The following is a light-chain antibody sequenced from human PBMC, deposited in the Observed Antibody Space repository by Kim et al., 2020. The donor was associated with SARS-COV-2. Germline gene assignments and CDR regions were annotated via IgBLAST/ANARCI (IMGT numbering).Light chain of an antibody. CDR3: QQTYNTPWT. CDR2: AAS. Sequence: ASVGGRVTIACRASQYISTYLNWYQHKPGRAPKLLIYAASTLQSGVPSRFSGSGSWTDFTLTISSLQPEDFTTYYCQQTYNTPWTFGQGTKVDIK. V-gene: IGKV1-39*01. CDR1: QYISTY. J-gene: IGKJ1*01.